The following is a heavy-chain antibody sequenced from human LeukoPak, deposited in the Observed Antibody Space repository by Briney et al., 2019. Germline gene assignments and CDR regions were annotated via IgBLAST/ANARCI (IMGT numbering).Heavy chain of an antibody. CDR1: GGSVSSGSHY. D-gene: IGHD5-12*01. Sequence: SETLSLTCTVSGGSVSSGSHYWSWIRQPPGKGLEWIGYIYYSGSTNYNPSLKSRVTMSVDTSKNQFSLKLRPVTAADTAVYYCAREYSGYDGTQFDYWGQGTLVTVSS. J-gene: IGHJ4*02. CDR3: AREYSGYDGTQFDY. CDR2: IYYSGST. V-gene: IGHV4-61*01.